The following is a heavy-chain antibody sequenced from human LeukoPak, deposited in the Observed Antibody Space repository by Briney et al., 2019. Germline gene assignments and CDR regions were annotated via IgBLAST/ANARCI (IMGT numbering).Heavy chain of an antibody. CDR2: ISGSDGKT. V-gene: IGHV3-23*01. CDR3: ARSITIFGLVIYYFDF. CDR1: GFTFSTYA. D-gene: IGHD3-3*01. J-gene: IGHJ4*02. Sequence: GGSLRLSCAASGFTFSTYAMTWVRQALGKGLGWVSTISGSDGKTYYADSVKGRCTISRDNSKNTLYLQMNSLGAEDTAVYYCARSITIFGLVIYYFDFWGQGTLVTVSS.